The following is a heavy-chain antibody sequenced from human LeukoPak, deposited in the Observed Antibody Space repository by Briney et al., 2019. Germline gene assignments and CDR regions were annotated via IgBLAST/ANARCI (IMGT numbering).Heavy chain of an antibody. CDR1: GGSFSGYY. CDR3: GYTPARTLTLPFDP. J-gene: IGHJ5*02. D-gene: IGHD6-6*01. CDR2: INHSGST. V-gene: IGHV4-34*01. Sequence: PSETLSLTCAVYGGSFSGYYWSWIRQPPGKGLEWIGEINHSGSTNYNPSLKSRVTISVDTSKNQFSLKLSSVTAADTAVYYCGYTPARTLTLPFDPWGQGTLVTVSS.